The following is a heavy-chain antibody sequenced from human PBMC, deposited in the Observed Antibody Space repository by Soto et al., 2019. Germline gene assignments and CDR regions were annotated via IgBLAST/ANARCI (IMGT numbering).Heavy chain of an antibody. CDR2: ISWNSGSI. Sequence: QPGGSLRLSCAASGFTFDDYAMHWVRQAPGKGLEWVSGISWNSGSIGYADSVKGRFTISRDNAKNSLYLQMNSLRAEDTALYYCAKGRYYYDSSGYYLFDYWGQGTLVTVSS. J-gene: IGHJ4*02. V-gene: IGHV3-9*01. D-gene: IGHD3-22*01. CDR3: AKGRYYYDSSGYYLFDY. CDR1: GFTFDDYA.